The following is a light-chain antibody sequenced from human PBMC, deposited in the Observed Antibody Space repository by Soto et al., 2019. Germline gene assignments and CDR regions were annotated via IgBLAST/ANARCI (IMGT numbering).Light chain of an antibody. CDR2: DAS. CDR1: QSISVY. J-gene: IGKJ4*01. CDR3: HQRTKWPLT. Sequence: EIVLTQSPATLSLSPGERASLSCRASQSISVYLAWYQQKPGQAPRLLIYDASNRATGIPARFSGSGSGTDFTLTISSLEPEDFAVYYCHQRTKWPLTFGGGTNVEIK. V-gene: IGKV3-11*01.